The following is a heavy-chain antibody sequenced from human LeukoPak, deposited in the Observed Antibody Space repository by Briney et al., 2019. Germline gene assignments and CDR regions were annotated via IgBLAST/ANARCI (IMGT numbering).Heavy chain of an antibody. CDR2: ITSSSNTI. CDR1: GGSISSSN. D-gene: IGHD3-16*02. CDR3: TRDRSL. Sequence: GTLSLTCAVSGGSISSSNWWSWVRQPPGKGLEWISYITSSSNTIYYADSVKGRFTISRDNAKNSLYLQMNSLRAEDTAAYYCTRDRSLWGQGALVTVSS. J-gene: IGHJ4*02. V-gene: IGHV3-48*01.